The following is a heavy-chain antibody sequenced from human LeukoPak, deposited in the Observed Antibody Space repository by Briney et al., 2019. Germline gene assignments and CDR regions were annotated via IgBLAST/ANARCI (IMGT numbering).Heavy chain of an antibody. Sequence: GGSLRLSCAASGFTFSSYAMRWVRQAPGKGLEWVAVISYDGSNKYYADSVKGRFTISRDNSKNTLYLQMNSLRAEDTAVYYCARENRILTGRLDYWGQGTLVTVSS. CDR2: ISYDGSNK. D-gene: IGHD3-9*01. J-gene: IGHJ4*02. CDR3: ARENRILTGRLDY. V-gene: IGHV3-30-3*01. CDR1: GFTFSSYA.